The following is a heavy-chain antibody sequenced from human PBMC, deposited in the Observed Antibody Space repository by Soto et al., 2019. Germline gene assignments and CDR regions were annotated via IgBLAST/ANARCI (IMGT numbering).Heavy chain of an antibody. J-gene: IGHJ4*02. D-gene: IGHD1-1*01. V-gene: IGHV3-30-3*01. CDR2: ISYDGSNK. Sequence: GGSLRLSCAASGFTFSSYAMHWVRQAPGKGLEWVAVISYDGSNKYYADSVKGRFTISRDNSKNTLYLQMNSLRAEDTAVYYCASPSRTWGPFFDYWGQGTLVTVSS. CDR3: ASPSRTWGPFFDY. CDR1: GFTFSSYA.